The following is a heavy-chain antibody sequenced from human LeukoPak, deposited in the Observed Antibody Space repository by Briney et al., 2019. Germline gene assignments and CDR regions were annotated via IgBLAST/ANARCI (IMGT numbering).Heavy chain of an antibody. CDR3: ARGPHDHRFRARYCSSTSCSPGFDY. J-gene: IGHJ4*02. V-gene: IGHV4-34*01. CDR1: GGSFSGYY. CDR2: INHSGSH. Sequence: SETLSLTCPVYGGSFSGYYWSWIRHPPGKGLEWLGEINHSGSHNSNPPLKSRATISVDTSKNQFCLELSSVTAADTAVYYCARGPHDHRFRARYCSSTSCSPGFDYWGEGTLVTVSS. D-gene: IGHD2-2*01.